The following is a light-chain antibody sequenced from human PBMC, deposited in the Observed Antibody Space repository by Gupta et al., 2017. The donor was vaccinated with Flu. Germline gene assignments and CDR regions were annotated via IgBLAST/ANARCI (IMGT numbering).Light chain of an antibody. Sequence: ETALTLSPATLSLSPGERATLSCRASQSIGSDLAWYQQKPGQGPRLLIYDATTRATGIPARFSGSGSGTDFTLTISSLEPEDVAVYYCQQRSNWPPSFGQGTKLEIK. J-gene: IGKJ2*03. CDR1: QSIGSD. CDR2: DAT. CDR3: QQRSNWPPS. V-gene: IGKV3-11*01.